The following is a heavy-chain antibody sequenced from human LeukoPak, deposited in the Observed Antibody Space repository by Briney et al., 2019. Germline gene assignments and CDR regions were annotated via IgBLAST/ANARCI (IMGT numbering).Heavy chain of an antibody. D-gene: IGHD3-22*01. CDR1: GYTFTGYY. J-gene: IGHJ6*02. CDR2: INPNSGGT. Sequence: ASVKVSCKASGYTFTGYYMHWVRQAPGQGLEWMGWINPNSGGTNYAQKLQGRVTMTTDTSTSTAYMELRSLRSDDTAVYYCARDWLGTMIVVMKQWYYYGMDVWGQGTTVTVSS. V-gene: IGHV1-2*02. CDR3: ARDWLGTMIVVMKQWYYYGMDV.